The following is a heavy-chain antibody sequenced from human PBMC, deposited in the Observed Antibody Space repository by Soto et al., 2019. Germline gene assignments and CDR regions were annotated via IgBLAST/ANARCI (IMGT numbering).Heavy chain of an antibody. CDR2: INQNEGEK. Sequence: EVQLAESGGGLVQPGGSLRVSCKASGFTFRNYWMTWVRQAPGEGLEWVANINQNEGEKYYVDSVKGRFTISRDNAYNSLYLEMDNLRVDDSAVYFCARGRPPSSGGNFDSWGQGTLVSVSS. CDR1: GFTFRNYW. J-gene: IGHJ4*02. CDR3: ARGRPPSSGGNFDS. D-gene: IGHD3-10*01. V-gene: IGHV3-7*01.